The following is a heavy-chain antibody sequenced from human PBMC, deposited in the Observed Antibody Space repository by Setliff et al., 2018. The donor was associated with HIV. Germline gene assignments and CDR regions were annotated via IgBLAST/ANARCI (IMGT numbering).Heavy chain of an antibody. D-gene: IGHD3-16*01. CDR3: ARGGYYYYFGVDV. J-gene: IGHJ6*02. V-gene: IGHV4-61*02. CDR1: GGSISSETFS. CDR2: IYTSGST. Sequence: PSETLSLTCTVSGGSISSETFSWNWIRQPAGKGLEWIGRIYTSGSTDYNPSLKSRVTMSVDTSKNQFSLKLSSVTAADTAAYYCARGGYYYYFGVDVWGQGATVTVSS.